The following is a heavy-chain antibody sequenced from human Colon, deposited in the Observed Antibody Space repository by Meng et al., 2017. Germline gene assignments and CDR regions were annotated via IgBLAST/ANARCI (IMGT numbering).Heavy chain of an antibody. CDR1: GASISSATF. J-gene: IGHJ4*02. D-gene: IGHD6-19*01. CDR2: SYYGGST. V-gene: IGHV4-4*02. CDR3: ASSSGWWRLDS. Sequence: QVHLQESGPGQVKPSGTLSLTCAVSGASISSATFWTWVRQTPGKGLEWIGESYYGGSTSYNPSLSSRATISLDKSKNQFSLQLDSVTAADTATYYCASSSGWWRLDSWGQGTLVTVSS.